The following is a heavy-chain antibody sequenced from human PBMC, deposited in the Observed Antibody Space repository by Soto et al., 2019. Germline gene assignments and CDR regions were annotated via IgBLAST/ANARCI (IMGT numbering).Heavy chain of an antibody. Sequence: SAKVSCKXYAGNFSSYSISCVRQAPPEGLEWMGGIIPIFGTANYAQKFHGRVTITADESTSTAYMELSSLRAEDTAVYYCARIRVQRRYYYYGMDVWGQGTTVTVSS. V-gene: IGHV1-69*13. CDR3: ARIRVQRRYYYYGMDV. J-gene: IGHJ6*02. D-gene: IGHD6-13*01. CDR2: IIPIFGTA. CDR1: AGNFSSYS.